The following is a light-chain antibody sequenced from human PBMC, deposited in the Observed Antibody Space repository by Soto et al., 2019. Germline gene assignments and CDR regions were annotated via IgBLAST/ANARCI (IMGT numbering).Light chain of an antibody. J-gene: IGLJ2*01. V-gene: IGLV1-44*01. CDR1: SSNIGVNT. Sequence: QSAVTQPPSASGTPGQGVTISCSGSSSNIGVNTVNWYQQLPGTAPKLLIYSNNLRPSGVPDRFSGSKSGTSASLAISGLQSEDVADYHCASWDDSLNGVVFGGGTQLTVL. CDR3: ASWDDSLNGVV. CDR2: SNN.